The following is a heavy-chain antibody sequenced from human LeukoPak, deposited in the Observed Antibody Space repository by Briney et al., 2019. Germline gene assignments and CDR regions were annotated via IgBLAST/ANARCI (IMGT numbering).Heavy chain of an antibody. J-gene: IGHJ4*02. CDR1: GGSISSSSYY. CDR3: ASSRRYDFWSGYGFGY. Sequence: SETLSLTCTVSGGSISSSSYYWGWIRQPPGKGLEWIGSIYYSGSTYYNPSLKSRVTISVDTAKNQFSLKLSFVTAADTAVYYCASSRRYDFWSGYGFGYWGEGTLVTVCS. D-gene: IGHD3-3*01. CDR2: IYYSGST. V-gene: IGHV4-39*01.